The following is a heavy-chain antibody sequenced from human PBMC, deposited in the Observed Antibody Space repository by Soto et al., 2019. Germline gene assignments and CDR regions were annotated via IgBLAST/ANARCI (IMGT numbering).Heavy chain of an antibody. Sequence: PGQSLKISCKASVYSFTSYWIIWVRQMPGRGLEWMGRIDPSDSYTDYNPAFQGHIIISSDKSTSTVYLQLTTLKASDNGMYYCARPQGGTDWLDPWGQGTLVTVSS. D-gene: IGHD1-7*01. CDR2: IDPSDSYT. J-gene: IGHJ5*02. V-gene: IGHV5-10-1*01. CDR1: VYSFTSYW. CDR3: ARPQGGTDWLDP.